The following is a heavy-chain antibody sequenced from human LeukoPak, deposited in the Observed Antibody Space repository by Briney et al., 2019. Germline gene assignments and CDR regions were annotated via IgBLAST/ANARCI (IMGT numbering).Heavy chain of an antibody. V-gene: IGHV3-73*01. J-gene: IGHJ6*03. CDR3: TRLKYYYYYMDV. CDR1: TFTFSGSA. Sequence: GGSLRPSCAASTFTFSGSAIHWVRQASGKGLEWVGRIRSKANSYATAYAASVKGRFTISRDDSKNTAYLQMNSLKAEDTAVYYCTRLKYYYYYMDVWGKGTTVTVSS. CDR2: IRSKANSYAT.